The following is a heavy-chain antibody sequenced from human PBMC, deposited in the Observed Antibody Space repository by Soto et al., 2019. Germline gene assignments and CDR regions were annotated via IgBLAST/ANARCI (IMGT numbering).Heavy chain of an antibody. V-gene: IGHV3-7*01. D-gene: IGHD3-9*01. CDR3: ARDGNLVLRYCEGLGFDY. J-gene: IGHJ4*02. CDR2: IKQDGSEK. CDR1: GFTFSSYW. Sequence: EVQLVESGGGLVQPGGSLRLSCAASGFTFSSYWMSWVRQAPGKGLEWVANIKQDGSEKYYVDSVKGRFTISRDNAKNSLYIQMNSLRAEDTAVYYCARDGNLVLRYCEGLGFDYWGQGTLVTVSS.